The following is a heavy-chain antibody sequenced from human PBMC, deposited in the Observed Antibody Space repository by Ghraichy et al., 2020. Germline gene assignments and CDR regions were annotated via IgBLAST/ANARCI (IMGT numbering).Heavy chain of an antibody. CDR2: IYYTGST. Sequence: SETLSLTCTVSGGSISSYYWTWIRQPPGKGLEWIGYIYYTGSTNYNPSLKSRVTISVDPSKNQFSLKLTSVTAADTAVYYCARRLYRSSNFDYWGQGTQVTMSS. CDR3: ARRLYRSSNFDY. V-gene: IGHV4-59*08. D-gene: IGHD6-13*01. CDR1: GGSISSYY. J-gene: IGHJ4*02.